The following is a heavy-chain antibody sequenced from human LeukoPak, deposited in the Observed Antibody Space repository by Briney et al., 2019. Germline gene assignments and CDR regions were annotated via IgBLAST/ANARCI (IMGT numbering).Heavy chain of an antibody. CDR1: RFTFSSYA. Sequence: GGSLRLSCAASRFTFSSYAMHWVRQAPGKGLEWVADISYDGSNKYYADSVKGRFTISRDNSKNTLYLQMNSLRAEDTAVYYCAREGWNDADPLYYFGYWGQGTLVTVSS. J-gene: IGHJ4*02. D-gene: IGHD1-1*01. CDR3: AREGWNDADPLYYFGY. CDR2: ISYDGSNK. V-gene: IGHV3-30*04.